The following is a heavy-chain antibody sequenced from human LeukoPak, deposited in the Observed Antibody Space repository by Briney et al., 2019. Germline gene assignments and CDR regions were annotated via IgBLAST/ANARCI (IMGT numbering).Heavy chain of an antibody. D-gene: IGHD3-10*02. J-gene: IGHJ6*04. CDR3: AELGITMIGGV. V-gene: IGHV3-23*01. CDR1: GFTFSSYA. CDR2: ISGSGGST. Sequence: GGSLRLSCAGSGFTFSSYAMSWVRQAPGKGLEWVSGISGSGGSTYYADSVKGRFTISRDNSKNTLYLQMSSLRAEDTAVYYCAELGITMIGGVWGKGTTVTISS.